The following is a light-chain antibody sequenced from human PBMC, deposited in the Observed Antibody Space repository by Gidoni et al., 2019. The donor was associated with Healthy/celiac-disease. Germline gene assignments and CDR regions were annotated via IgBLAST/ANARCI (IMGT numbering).Light chain of an antibody. V-gene: IGKV3-15*01. Sequence: EIVMTQSPATLSVSPGERATLSCRASQSVSSNLAWYQQKPGQAPRLLIYGASTRATGIPARFSGSGSGTEFTLTISSLQYEDFAVYYCQQYNNWPPYTVGQXTKLEIK. CDR3: QQYNNWPPYT. J-gene: IGKJ2*01. CDR1: QSVSSN. CDR2: GAS.